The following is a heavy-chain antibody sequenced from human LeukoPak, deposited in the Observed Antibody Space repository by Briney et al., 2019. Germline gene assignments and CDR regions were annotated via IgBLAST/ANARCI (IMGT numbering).Heavy chain of an antibody. D-gene: IGHD2-15*01. V-gene: IGHV3-21*04. J-gene: IGHJ4*02. CDR1: GFTFISYN. Sequence: GRSLRLSCAPSGFTFISYNMNWVRQAPGKGLEWVSSTSSNSRNIYYVDSVKGRFTISRDNAENALYLQMDSLRAEDTAIYYCAKVVVVPATPRGFDYWGQGTLVTVSS. CDR3: AKVVVVPATPRGFDY. CDR2: TSSNSRNI.